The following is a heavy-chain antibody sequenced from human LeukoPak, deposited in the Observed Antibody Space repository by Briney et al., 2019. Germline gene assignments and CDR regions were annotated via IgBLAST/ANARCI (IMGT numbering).Heavy chain of an antibody. CDR2: IYTSGST. D-gene: IGHD1-26*01. Sequence: SQTLSLTCTVSGGSISSGSYYWSWIRQPAGKGLEWIGRIYTSGSTNYNPSLKSRVTISVDTSKNQFSLKLSSVTAADTAVYYCARDGGWEFDAFDIWGQGTMVTVSS. J-gene: IGHJ3*02. V-gene: IGHV4-61*02. CDR1: GGSISSGSYY. CDR3: ARDGGWEFDAFDI.